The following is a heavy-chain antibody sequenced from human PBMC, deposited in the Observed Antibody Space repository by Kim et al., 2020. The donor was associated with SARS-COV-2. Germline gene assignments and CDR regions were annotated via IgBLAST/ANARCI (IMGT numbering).Heavy chain of an antibody. J-gene: IGHJ4*02. Sequence: SLKISCAASGFTFDDYAMHWVRQASGKGLEWVSGISWNSGSIGYADSVKGRFTISRDNAKNSLYLQMNSLRAEDTALYYCAKDIKQWRHLGYFDYWGQGSLVSVSS. CDR3: AKDIKQWRHLGYFDY. D-gene: IGHD6-19*01. CDR2: ISWNSGSI. V-gene: IGHV3-9*01. CDR1: GFTFDDYA.